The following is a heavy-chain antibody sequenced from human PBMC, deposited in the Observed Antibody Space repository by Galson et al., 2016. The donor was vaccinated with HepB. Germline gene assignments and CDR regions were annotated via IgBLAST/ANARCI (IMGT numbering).Heavy chain of an antibody. CDR1: GFSLSTTGVG. J-gene: IGHJ4*02. CDR3: AHTGPAAGEDFDS. V-gene: IGHV2-5*01. Sequence: PALVKPTQTLTLTCTFSGFSLSTTGVGVGWIRQPPGKALEWLALIYWNDRTHYSPSLKNRVMVTQDTSKNQVVLTIMNRDPADTATYHCAHTGPAAGEDFDSWGPGTLVTVSS. D-gene: IGHD6-13*01. CDR2: IYWNDRT.